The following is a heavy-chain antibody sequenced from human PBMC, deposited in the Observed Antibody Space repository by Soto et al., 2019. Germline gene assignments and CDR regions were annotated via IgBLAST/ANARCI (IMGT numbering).Heavy chain of an antibody. CDR2: IMPIIGTA. V-gene: IGHV1-69*01. Sequence: QVQLVQSGAEVKKPGSSVKVSCKASGGTFSSHVFNWVRQAPGQGLEWMGGIMPIIGTANYAQKFQGRVTITADEYTSTGYMELSSLRSEYTAVYYCARDLEFRDGNISPLDYWGQGTLVTVSS. D-gene: IGHD3-10*01. J-gene: IGHJ4*02. CDR3: ARDLEFRDGNISPLDY. CDR1: GGTFSSHV.